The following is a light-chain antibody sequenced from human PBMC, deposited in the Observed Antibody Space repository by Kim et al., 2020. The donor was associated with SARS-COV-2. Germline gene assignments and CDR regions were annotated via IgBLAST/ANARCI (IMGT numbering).Light chain of an antibody. CDR2: GAS. J-gene: IGKJ2*01. V-gene: IGKV3D-15*01. CDR3: QQYNNCPPYA. CDR1: QSVSSN. Sequence: EIVMTQSPATLSVSPGERATLSCRASQSVSSNLAWYQQKPGQAPRLLIYGASTRATGIPARFSGSGSGTEFTHTISSLQSEDFAVYYCQQYNNCPPYAFGRGNKLEI.